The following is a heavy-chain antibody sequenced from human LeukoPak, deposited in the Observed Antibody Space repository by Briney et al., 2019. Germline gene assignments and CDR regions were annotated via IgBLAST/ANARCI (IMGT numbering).Heavy chain of an antibody. Sequence: PGGSLRLSCVASGFTFSAYGMHWVRQAPGKGLEWVAVISDDGSNKYYVDSVKGRFTISRDNSKNTLYLQMNSLRDEDTAVFYCAKDGDGYYGSGSYSEYWGQGTLVTVSS. J-gene: IGHJ4*02. CDR1: GFTFSAYG. CDR2: ISDDGSNK. CDR3: AKDGDGYYGSGSYSEY. V-gene: IGHV3-30*18. D-gene: IGHD3-10*01.